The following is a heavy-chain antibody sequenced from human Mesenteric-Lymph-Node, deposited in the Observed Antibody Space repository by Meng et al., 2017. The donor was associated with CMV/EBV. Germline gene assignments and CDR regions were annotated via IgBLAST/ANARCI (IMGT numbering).Heavy chain of an antibody. CDR2: INWNGGST. Sequence: GESLKISCIASGFTFDDYGMSWVRQAPGKGLEWVSGINWNGGSTSYADSVKGRFTISRDNAKNSLYLQMNSLRAEDTAVYYCARASRSYYYAMDVWGQGTTVTVSS. V-gene: IGHV3-20*04. CDR3: ARASRSYYYAMDV. D-gene: IGHD6-6*01. CDR1: GFTFDDYG. J-gene: IGHJ6*02.